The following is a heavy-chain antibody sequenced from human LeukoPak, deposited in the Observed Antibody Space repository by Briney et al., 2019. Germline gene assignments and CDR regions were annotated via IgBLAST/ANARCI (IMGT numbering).Heavy chain of an antibody. CDR2: IYTSGST. D-gene: IGHD3-10*01. Sequence: PSQTLSLTCTVSGGSISSGSYYWSWIRQPAGKGLEWIGRIYTSGSTNYNPSLKSRVTISVDTSKNQFSLKLSSVTAADTAVYYCQGMVRGVNPQLGFDPWGQGTLVTVSS. V-gene: IGHV4-61*02. CDR3: QGMVRGVNPQLGFDP. J-gene: IGHJ5*02. CDR1: GGSISSGSYY.